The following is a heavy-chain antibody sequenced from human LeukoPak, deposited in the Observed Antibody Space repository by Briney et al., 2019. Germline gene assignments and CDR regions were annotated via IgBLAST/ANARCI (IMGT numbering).Heavy chain of an antibody. CDR3: AKLPGRAADY. J-gene: IGHJ4*02. V-gene: IGHV1-46*01. Sequence: ASVKVSCKASGYTFTSYYMHWVRQAPGQGLEWMGITNPSGGSTSYAQKFQGRVTMTRDTSTSTVYMELSSLRAEDTAVYYCAKLPGRAADYWGQGTLVTVSS. CDR2: TNPSGGST. CDR1: GYTFTSYY.